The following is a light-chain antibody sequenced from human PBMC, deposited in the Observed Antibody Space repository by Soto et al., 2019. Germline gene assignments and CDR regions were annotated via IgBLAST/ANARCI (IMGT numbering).Light chain of an antibody. V-gene: IGLV4-69*01. CDR3: QTWGTGIQL. J-gene: IGLJ2*01. Sequence: QPVLTQSPSASASLGASVKLTCTLSSGHSSYAIAWHQQQPEKGPRYLMKLNSDGSHSKGDGIPDRFSGSSSGADRYLTISSLQSEDEADYYCQTWGTGIQLFGGGTKVTVL. CDR2: LNSDGSH. CDR1: SGHSSYA.